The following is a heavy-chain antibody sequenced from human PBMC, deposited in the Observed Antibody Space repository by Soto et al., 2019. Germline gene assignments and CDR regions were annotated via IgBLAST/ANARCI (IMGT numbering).Heavy chain of an antibody. V-gene: IGHV3-23*01. Sequence: PGGSLRLSCAASGFTFSSYAMSWVRQAPGKGLEWVSAISGSGGSTYYADSVKGRFTISRDNSKNTLYLQMNSLRAEDTAVYYCAKRSWPDSSGYFNWFDPWGQGTLVTVSS. CDR2: ISGSGGST. D-gene: IGHD3-22*01. CDR3: AKRSWPDSSGYFNWFDP. CDR1: GFTFSSYA. J-gene: IGHJ5*02.